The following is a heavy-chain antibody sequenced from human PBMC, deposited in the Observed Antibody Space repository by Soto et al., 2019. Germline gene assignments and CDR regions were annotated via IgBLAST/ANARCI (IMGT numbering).Heavy chain of an antibody. CDR2: IYHSGST. V-gene: IGHV4-4*02. Sequence: GSLRLSCAASGFAFSNAWINWVRQAPGKGLEWIGEIYHSGSTNYNPSLKSRVTISVDKSKNQFSLKLSSVTAADTAVYYCARVRETYYYYMDVWGKGTTVTVSS. CDR1: GFAFSNAW. CDR3: ARVRETYYYYMDV. J-gene: IGHJ6*03.